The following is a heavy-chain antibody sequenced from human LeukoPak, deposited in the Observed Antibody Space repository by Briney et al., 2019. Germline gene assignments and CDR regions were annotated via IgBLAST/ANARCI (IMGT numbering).Heavy chain of an antibody. Sequence: SETLSLNCAVYGGSFSGYYWTWIRQPPGKGLEWIGEINHDGSTNYNPSLKSRVTISVDTSKNQFSLKLRSVSAADTAVYYCARGDGSGSYYPYYDFWGQGTLVTVSS. CDR1: GGSFSGYY. D-gene: IGHD3-10*01. J-gene: IGHJ4*02. CDR2: INHDGST. V-gene: IGHV4-34*01. CDR3: ARGDGSGSYYPYYDF.